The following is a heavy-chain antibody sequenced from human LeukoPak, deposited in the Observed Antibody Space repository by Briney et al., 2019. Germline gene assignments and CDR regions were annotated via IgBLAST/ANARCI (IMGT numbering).Heavy chain of an antibody. CDR3: ARGRLPKYYFDS. D-gene: IGHD4-11*01. V-gene: IGHV3-23*01. CDR2: VSGSGDKT. Sequence: PGESLRLSCAASGFTFSTYAMSWVRQAPGKGLERVSGVSGSGDKTYYADSVKGRFTISRDSSRSTVYLQMNSLRAEDTAVYYCARGRLPKYYFDSWGQGTLVTVSS. J-gene: IGHJ4*02. CDR1: GFTFSTYA.